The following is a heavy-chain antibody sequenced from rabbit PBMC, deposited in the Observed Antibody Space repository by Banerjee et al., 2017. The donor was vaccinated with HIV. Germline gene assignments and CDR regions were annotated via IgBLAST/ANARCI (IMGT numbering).Heavy chain of an antibody. CDR1: GFSFSSSYW. J-gene: IGHJ6*01. V-gene: IGHV1S45*01. CDR3: AREAIGGYGMDL. Sequence: QEQLVESGGGLVQPGGSLTLACTASGFSFSSSYWICWVRQAPGKGLEWIGYIGSGGSTYYASWAKGRFTISKTSSTTVTLQMTSLTAADTATYLCAREAIGGYGMDLWGQGTLVTVS. CDR2: IGSGGST. D-gene: IGHD5-1*01.